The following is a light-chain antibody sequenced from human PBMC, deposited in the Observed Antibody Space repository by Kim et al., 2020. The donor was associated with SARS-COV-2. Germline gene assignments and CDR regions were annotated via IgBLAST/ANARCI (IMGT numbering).Light chain of an antibody. CDR2: GAS. V-gene: IGKV1-39*01. CDR3: QQSYNIPHT. Sequence: DIQMTQSPSSLSASVGDRVTITCRASQSITTYLNWYQHKVGKAPRVLINGASTLQSGVPSRFSGSGSGTDFTLTIISLQPEDSATYYCQQSYNIPHTFGQGIKLEI. CDR1: QSITTY. J-gene: IGKJ2*01.